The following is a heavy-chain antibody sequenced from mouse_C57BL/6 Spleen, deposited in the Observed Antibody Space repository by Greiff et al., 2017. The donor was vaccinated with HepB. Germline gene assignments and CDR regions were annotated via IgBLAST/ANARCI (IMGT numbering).Heavy chain of an antibody. J-gene: IGHJ3*01. CDR3: ARSLLITTVVDPCAY. Sequence: EVQLQQSGPELVKPGASVKIPCKASGYTFTDYNMDWVKQSHGKSLEWIGDINPNNGGTIYNQKFKGKATLTVDKSSSTAYMELRSLTSEDTAVYYCARSLLITTVVDPCAYWGQGTLVTVSA. V-gene: IGHV1-18*01. D-gene: IGHD1-1*01. CDR2: INPNNGGT. CDR1: GYTFTDYN.